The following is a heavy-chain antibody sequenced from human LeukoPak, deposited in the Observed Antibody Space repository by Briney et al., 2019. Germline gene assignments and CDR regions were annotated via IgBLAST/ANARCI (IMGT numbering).Heavy chain of an antibody. Sequence: ASVKVSYKASGYTFTSYGISWVRQAPGQGLEWMGWISAYNGNTNYAQKLQGRVTMTTDTSTSTAYMELRSLRSDDTAVYYCARMGITIFGVVSWFDPWGQGPLVTVSS. CDR1: GYTFTSYG. D-gene: IGHD3-3*01. J-gene: IGHJ5*02. CDR3: ARMGITIFGVVSWFDP. CDR2: ISAYNGNT. V-gene: IGHV1-18*01.